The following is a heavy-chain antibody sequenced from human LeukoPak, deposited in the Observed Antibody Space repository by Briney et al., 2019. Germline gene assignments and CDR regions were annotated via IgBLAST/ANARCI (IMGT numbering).Heavy chain of an antibody. CDR2: VSHDGSNR. CDR1: GFTFSSSG. V-gene: IGHV3-30*18. CDR3: AKDAPSPNSGFYHY. D-gene: IGHD1-26*01. J-gene: IGHJ4*02. Sequence: GRSLRLSCAASGFTFSSSGVHWVRQAPGKGLEWVSTVSHDGSNRYYGDSVKGRFIISRDDSRNTLYLQMNSLRTEDTAVYFCAKDAPSPNSGFYHYWGQGTLVTVSS.